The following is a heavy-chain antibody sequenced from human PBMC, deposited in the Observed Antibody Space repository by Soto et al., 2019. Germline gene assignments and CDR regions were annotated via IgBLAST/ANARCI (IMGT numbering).Heavy chain of an antibody. CDR1: DASINNDYYY. J-gene: IGHJ4*02. Sequence: SETLSLTCTVSDASINNDYYYWSWIRQPPGKGLEWIGYIYYTGRTYYNPSLKSRVTISIDTSKDQFSLNLNSLTAADTAVYYCARGGALADFYFDSWGQGTLVTVSS. CDR2: IYYTGRT. V-gene: IGHV4-30-4*01. CDR3: ARGGALADFYFDS. D-gene: IGHD1-26*01.